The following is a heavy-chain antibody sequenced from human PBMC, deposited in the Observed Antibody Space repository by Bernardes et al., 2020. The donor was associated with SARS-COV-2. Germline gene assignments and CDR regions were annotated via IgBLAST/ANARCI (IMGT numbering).Heavy chain of an antibody. CDR2: ISSSSSYI. V-gene: IGHV3-21*01. D-gene: IGHD6-13*01. CDR1: GFTFSSYS. CDR3: ARDIAPDY. J-gene: IGHJ4*02. Sequence: VESLFLSCAASGFTFSSYSMNWVRQAPGKGLEWVSSISSSSSYIYYADSVKGRFTISRDNAKNSLYLQMNSLRAEDTAVYYCARDIAPDYWGQGTLVTVSS.